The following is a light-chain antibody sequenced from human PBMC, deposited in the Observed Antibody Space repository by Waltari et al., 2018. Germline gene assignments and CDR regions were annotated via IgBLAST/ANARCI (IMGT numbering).Light chain of an antibody. CDR3: QQYFSVPLT. Sequence: IQMTQSPSSLSGSVGDRVTISCRASQDITNALAWYQHKIGRATKRLIYATSKLEGGVPARFSGRGSVTTYTLTIDSLQSDDSASYFCQQYFSVPLTFGGGSKIEI. CDR1: QDITNA. V-gene: IGKV1-NL1*01. J-gene: IGKJ4*01. CDR2: ATS.